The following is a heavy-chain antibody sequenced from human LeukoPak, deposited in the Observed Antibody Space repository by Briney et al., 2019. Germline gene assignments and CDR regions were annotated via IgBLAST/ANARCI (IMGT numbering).Heavy chain of an antibody. CDR1: GFTVSSNY. Sequence: GWSLTLSCAASGFTVSSNYMSWVRQAPGKGLEWVSVIYSGGSTYYADSVKGRFTISRDNSKNTLYLQMHSLRVEDTAVYYCARGLYYYDSSGYLYYWGQGTLVTVSS. CDR2: IYSGGST. D-gene: IGHD3-22*01. V-gene: IGHV3-53*01. J-gene: IGHJ4*02. CDR3: ARGLYYYDSSGYLYY.